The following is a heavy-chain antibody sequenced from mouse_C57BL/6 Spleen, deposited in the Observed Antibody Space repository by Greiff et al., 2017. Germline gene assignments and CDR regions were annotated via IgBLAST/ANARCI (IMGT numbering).Heavy chain of an antibody. CDR3: ERDPFYYCYFYYFDY. J-gene: IGHJ2*01. Sequence: VQLKESGGGLVKPGGSLKLSCAASGFTFSSYAMSWVRQTPEKRLEWVATISDGGSYTYYPDNVKGRFTISRDNAKNNLYLQMSHLKSEDTAMYYCERDPFYYCYFYYFDYWGQGTTLTVSS. D-gene: IGHD2-12*01. CDR2: ISDGGSYT. CDR1: GFTFSSYA. V-gene: IGHV5-4*01.